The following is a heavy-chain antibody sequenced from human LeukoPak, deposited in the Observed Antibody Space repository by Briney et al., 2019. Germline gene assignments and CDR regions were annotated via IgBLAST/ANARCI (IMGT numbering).Heavy chain of an antibody. CDR1: GFTFSRYS. V-gene: IGHV3-74*01. Sequence: GGSLRLSCAASGFTFSRYSMHWVRQAPGKGLVWVSHVNSDGSGTDYADSVKGRFTISRDNAKNSLYLQMNSLRAEDTAVYYCAELGITMIGGVWGKGTTVTISS. D-gene: IGHD3-10*02. CDR2: VNSDGSGT. J-gene: IGHJ6*04. CDR3: AELGITMIGGV.